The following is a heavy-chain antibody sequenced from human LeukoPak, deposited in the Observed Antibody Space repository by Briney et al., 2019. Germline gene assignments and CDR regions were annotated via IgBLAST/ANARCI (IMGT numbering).Heavy chain of an antibody. CDR3: ARDNYAGANWFDP. V-gene: IGHV1-69*05. CDR2: IIPIFGTA. D-gene: IGHD1-7*01. CDR1: EGTFSSYA. Sequence: GASVKVSCKASEGTFSSYAISWVRQAPGRGLEWMGGIIPIFGTANYAQKFQGRVTITTDESTSTAYMELSSLRSEDTAVYYCARDNYAGANWFDPWGQGTLVTVSS. J-gene: IGHJ5*02.